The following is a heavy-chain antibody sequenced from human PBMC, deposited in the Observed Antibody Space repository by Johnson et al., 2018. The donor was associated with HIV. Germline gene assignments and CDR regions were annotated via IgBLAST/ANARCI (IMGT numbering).Heavy chain of an antibody. Sequence: VQLVESGGGVVQPGRSVRLSCAVSGFTFSNYWMHWVRQVPGKGLEWVSRIYSDGTSTTYADSVKGRFTISRDNAKNTLYLQMNSLRAEDTAVYYCARKQWLAKISSDAFDIWGQGTMVTVSS. V-gene: IGHV3-74*02. D-gene: IGHD6-19*01. CDR1: GFTFSNYW. CDR2: IYSDGTST. CDR3: ARKQWLAKISSDAFDI. J-gene: IGHJ3*02.